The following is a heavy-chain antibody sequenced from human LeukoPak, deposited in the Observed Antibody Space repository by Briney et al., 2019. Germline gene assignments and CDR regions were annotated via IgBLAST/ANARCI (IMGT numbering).Heavy chain of an antibody. Sequence: GGSLRLSCAASGFTFSIYAMNWVRQAPGKGLEWVSAISGSGGSTYYADSVKGRFTISRDNSKNTLYLQMNSLRAEDTAVYYCAKAISVGATTDAADWGQGTLVTVSS. CDR1: GFTFSIYA. V-gene: IGHV3-23*01. D-gene: IGHD1-26*01. J-gene: IGHJ4*02. CDR3: AKAISVGATTDAAD. CDR2: ISGSGGST.